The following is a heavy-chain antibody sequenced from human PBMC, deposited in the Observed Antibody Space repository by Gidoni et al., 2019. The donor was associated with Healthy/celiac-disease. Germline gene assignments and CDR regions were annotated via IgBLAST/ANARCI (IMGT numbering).Heavy chain of an antibody. J-gene: IGHJ4*02. D-gene: IGHD4-4*01. CDR1: GASLSSGDYY. V-gene: IGHV4-30-4*01. CDR2: IYYSGST. CDR3: ARAAYSNYLDY. Sequence: QVQLQESGPGLVKPSPTLSLTCPVYGASLSSGDYYWSWIRQPPGKGLGWIGYIYYSGSTYYNPSLKSRVTISVDTSKNQFSLKLSSVTAADTAVYYCARAAYSNYLDYWGQGTLVTVSS.